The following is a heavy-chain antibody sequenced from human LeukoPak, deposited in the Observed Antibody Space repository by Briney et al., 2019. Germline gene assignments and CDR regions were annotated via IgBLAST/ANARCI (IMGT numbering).Heavy chain of an antibody. CDR2: INPNSGGT. CDR1: GYTFTCYY. J-gene: IGHJ4*02. V-gene: IGHV1-2*02. Sequence: ASVKVSCKASGYTFTCYYMHWVRQAPGQGLEWMGWINPNSGGTNYAQKFQGRVTMTRDTSISTAYMELSRLTSDDTAVYYCARDSPRKEIRFLESLSHYNFDYWGQGTLVTVSS. CDR3: ARDSPRKEIRFLESLSHYNFDY. D-gene: IGHD3-3*01.